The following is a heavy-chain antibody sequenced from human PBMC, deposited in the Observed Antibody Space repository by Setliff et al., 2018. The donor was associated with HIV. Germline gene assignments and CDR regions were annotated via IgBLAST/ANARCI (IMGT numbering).Heavy chain of an antibody. V-gene: IGHV3-74*01. CDR3: AMFSSSSG. J-gene: IGHJ4*02. D-gene: IGHD6-6*01. CDR1: GFTFSRYW. CDR2: INNDTTTT. Sequence: GGSLRLSCAASGFTFSRYWMRWVRQAPGQGLVWVSGINNDTTTTTYADSVKGRFSISRDNAKNTLYLQMNGLRGDDTAVYYCAMFSSSSGWGQGTQVTVSS.